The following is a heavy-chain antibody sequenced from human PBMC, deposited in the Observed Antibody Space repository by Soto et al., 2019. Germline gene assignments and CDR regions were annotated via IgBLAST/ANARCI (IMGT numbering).Heavy chain of an antibody. CDR3: AREGSSSGPDYEY. J-gene: IGHJ4*02. D-gene: IGHD3-22*01. CDR2: ISYDGSNK. V-gene: IGHV3-30-3*01. Sequence: GGSLRLSCAASGFTFSSYAMHWVRQAPGKGLEWVAVISYDGSNKYYAESVKGRFTISRDNSKNTLYLQMNSLRAEDTAVYYCAREGSSSGPDYEYWGQGTLVTVSS. CDR1: GFTFSSYA.